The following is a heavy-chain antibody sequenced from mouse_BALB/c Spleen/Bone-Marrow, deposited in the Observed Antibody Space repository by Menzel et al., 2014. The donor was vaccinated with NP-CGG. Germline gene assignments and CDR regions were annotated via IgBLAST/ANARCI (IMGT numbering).Heavy chain of an antibody. CDR3: ASGYDYGRGYAMDY. J-gene: IGHJ4*01. V-gene: IGHV1-80*01. D-gene: IGHD2-4*01. CDR2: IYPGDGDT. Sequence: VQLQQSGAELVRPGSSVKISCKASGYAFSSYWMNWVKQRPGQGLEWIGQIYPGDGDTNYNGKFKGKATLTADKSSSTAYMQLSSLTSEDSAVYFCASGYDYGRGYAMDYWGQGTSVTVSS. CDR1: GYAFSSYW.